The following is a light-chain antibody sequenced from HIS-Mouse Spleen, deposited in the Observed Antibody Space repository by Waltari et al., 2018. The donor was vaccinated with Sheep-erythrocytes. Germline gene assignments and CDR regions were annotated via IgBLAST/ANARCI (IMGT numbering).Light chain of an antibody. Sequence: QSALTQPRSVSGSPGQSVTISCTGTSSDVGGYNYVSWYQQNPGKAPKLMFYDVSKRPSGGPDRFSGSKSGNTASLTISGLQAEDEADYYCCSYAGSYNHVFGTGTKVTVL. J-gene: IGLJ1*01. V-gene: IGLV2-11*01. CDR3: CSYAGSYNHV. CDR1: SSDVGGYNY. CDR2: DVS.